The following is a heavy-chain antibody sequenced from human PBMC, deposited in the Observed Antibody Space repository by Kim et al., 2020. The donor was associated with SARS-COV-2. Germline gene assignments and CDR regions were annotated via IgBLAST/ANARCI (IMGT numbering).Heavy chain of an antibody. CDR1: GGSFSGYY. V-gene: IGHV4-34*01. Sequence: SETLSLTCAVYGGSFSGYYWSWIRQPPGKGLEWIGEINHSGSTNYNPSLKSRVTISVDTSKNQFSLKLSSVTAADTAVYYCARRYCSSTSCYRYRYYYYMDVWGKGTTVTVSS. CDR2: INHSGST. D-gene: IGHD2-2*01. J-gene: IGHJ6*03. CDR3: ARRYCSSTSCYRYRYYYYMDV.